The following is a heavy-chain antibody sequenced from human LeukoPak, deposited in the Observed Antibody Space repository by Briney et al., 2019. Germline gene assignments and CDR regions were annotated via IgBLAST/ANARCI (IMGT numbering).Heavy chain of an antibody. Sequence: GGSLRLSCAASGFTFSSYSMNWVRQAPGKGLEWVSSISSSSSYIYYADSVKGRFTISRDNAKNSLYLQMNSLRAEDTAVYYCTRGAYTAAGQYYFDYWGQGTLVTVSS. CDR1: GFTFSSYS. J-gene: IGHJ4*02. D-gene: IGHD6-13*01. CDR2: ISSSSSYI. V-gene: IGHV3-21*01. CDR3: TRGAYTAAGQYYFDY.